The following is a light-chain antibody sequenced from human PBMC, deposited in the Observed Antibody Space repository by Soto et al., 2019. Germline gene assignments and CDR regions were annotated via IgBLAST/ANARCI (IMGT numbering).Light chain of an antibody. J-gene: IGKJ4*01. CDR2: GAS. CDR3: QHYKTWPIT. Sequence: EIVLTQSPATLSVSPGEIVTLSFSASQSVDISLAWYQQKPGQAPRLLIYGASTRATDMPGTFSGRGSGTEFTLTISGLQSEDFAVYFCQHYKTWPITFGGGTKVDIK. V-gene: IGKV3-15*01. CDR1: QSVDIS.